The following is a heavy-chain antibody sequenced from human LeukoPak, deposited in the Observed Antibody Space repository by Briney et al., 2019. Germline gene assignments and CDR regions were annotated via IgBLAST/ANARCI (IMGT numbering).Heavy chain of an antibody. Sequence: PGGSLRLSCAASGFTFSSYAMHWVRQAPGKGLEWVAVISYDGSNKDYADSVKGRFTISRDNSKNTLYLQMNSLRAEDTAVYYCARGPPQAYCGGDCQTYFDYWGQGTLVTVSS. CDR1: GFTFSSYA. D-gene: IGHD2-21*02. CDR3: ARGPPQAYCGGDCQTYFDY. V-gene: IGHV3-30-3*01. CDR2: ISYDGSNK. J-gene: IGHJ4*02.